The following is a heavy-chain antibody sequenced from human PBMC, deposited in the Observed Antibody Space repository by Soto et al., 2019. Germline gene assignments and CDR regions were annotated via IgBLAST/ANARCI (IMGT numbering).Heavy chain of an antibody. D-gene: IGHD3-10*01. Sequence: PGGSLRLSCVASGFTFSNYAMSWVRQAPGKGLEWVSSISYSGDTRYYADSVKGRFTISRDNSKNTMYLQMNSLRAEDTAVYYCAKDRGRENWFDPWGQGTLVTVSS. J-gene: IGHJ5*02. CDR1: GFTFSNYA. V-gene: IGHV3-23*01. CDR2: ISYSGDTR. CDR3: AKDRGRENWFDP.